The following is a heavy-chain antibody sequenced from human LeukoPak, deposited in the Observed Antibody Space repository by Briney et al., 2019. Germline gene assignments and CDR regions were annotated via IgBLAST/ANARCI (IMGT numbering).Heavy chain of an antibody. V-gene: IGHV3-21*01. CDR2: ISSSSSYI. D-gene: IGHD6-13*01. J-gene: IGHJ4*02. Sequence: PGGSLRLSCAAFGFTFSSYSMNWVRQAPGKGLEWVSSISSSSSYIYYADSVKGRFTISRDNAKNSLYLQMNSLRAEDTAMYYCARSPAAAGLDFDYWGQGTLVTVSS. CDR3: ARSPAAAGLDFDY. CDR1: GFTFSSYS.